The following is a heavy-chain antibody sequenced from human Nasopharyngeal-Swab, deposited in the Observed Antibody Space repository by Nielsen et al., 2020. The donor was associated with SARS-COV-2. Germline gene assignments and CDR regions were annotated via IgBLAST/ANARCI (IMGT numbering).Heavy chain of an antibody. CDR2: IYHSGST. V-gene: IGHV4-30-2*01. D-gene: IGHD4-11*01. CDR3: ARAVYYYYYMDV. Sequence: WIRQPPGKGLEWIGYIYHSGSTYYNPSLKSRVTISVDRSKNQFSLKLSSVTAADTAAYYCARAVYYYYYMDVWGKGTTVTVSS. J-gene: IGHJ6*03.